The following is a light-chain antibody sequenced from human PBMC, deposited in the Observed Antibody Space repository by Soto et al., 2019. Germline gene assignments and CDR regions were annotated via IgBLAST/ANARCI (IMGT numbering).Light chain of an antibody. V-gene: IGLV2-8*01. CDR3: SSYGGSNNWV. Sequence: QSALTQPPSASGAPGQSVTISCTGTSSDVGGYNYVSWYQQHPGKAPKLMIYEVSKRPSGVPDRCSGSKSGNTASLTVCGPRAEDGADYYGSSYGGSNNWVFGGGPRLTVL. J-gene: IGLJ3*02. CDR2: EVS. CDR1: SSDVGGYNY.